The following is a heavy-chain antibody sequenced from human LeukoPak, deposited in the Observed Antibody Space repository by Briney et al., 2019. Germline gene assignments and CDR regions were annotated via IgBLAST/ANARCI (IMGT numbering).Heavy chain of an antibody. CDR2: INSDGSSA. J-gene: IGHJ4*02. Sequence: PGGSLRLSCAASGFTFSDYWMHWVRQAPGKGLVYVSRINSDGSSANYADSVQGRFTISRDNAKNSLSLQVNSLRAEDTAVYYCARVDCSSTSCYSGFSYFDYWGQGTLVTVSS. CDR1: GFTFSDYW. V-gene: IGHV3-74*01. CDR3: ARVDCSSTSCYSGFSYFDY. D-gene: IGHD2-2*01.